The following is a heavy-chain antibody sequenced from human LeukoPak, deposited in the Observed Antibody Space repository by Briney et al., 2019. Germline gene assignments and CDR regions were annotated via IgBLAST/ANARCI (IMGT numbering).Heavy chain of an antibody. CDR2: ISTSGTTT. CDR3: AKGMAVAGTFYYYMDV. Sequence: PGGSLRLSCEASGYTFKTYAMSWVRQAPGKGLEWVSSISTSGTTTYYADSVRGRFTISRDNSKNTLFQPVNTLYLQLNNLRVEDTAVYYCAKGMAVAGTFYYYMDVWGKGTTVTVSS. CDR1: GYTFKTYA. V-gene: IGHV3-23*01. D-gene: IGHD6-19*01. J-gene: IGHJ6*03.